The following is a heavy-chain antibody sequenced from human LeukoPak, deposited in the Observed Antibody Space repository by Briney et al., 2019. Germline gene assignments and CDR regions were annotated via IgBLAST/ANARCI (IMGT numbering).Heavy chain of an antibody. CDR3: AASPILTGYYSLNYFDY. J-gene: IGHJ4*02. V-gene: IGHV4-4*02. D-gene: IGHD3-9*01. CDR1: GGSISSSNW. Sequence: PSETLSLTCAVSGGSISSSNWWSWVRQPPGKGLEWIGYIYYSGSTNYNPSLKSRVTISVDTSKNQFSLKLSSVTAADTAVYYCAASPILTGYYSLNYFDYWGQGTLVTVSS. CDR2: IYYSGST.